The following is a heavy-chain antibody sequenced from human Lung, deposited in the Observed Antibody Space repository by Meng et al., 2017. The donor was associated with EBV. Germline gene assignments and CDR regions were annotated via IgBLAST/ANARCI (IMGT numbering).Heavy chain of an antibody. CDR2: IYHSGRT. V-gene: IGHV4-4*02. J-gene: IGHJ4*02. Sequence: QVQLQESGPGLVKPSGTLSLTCDVSGGSIRNDRWWSWVRQAPGKGLEWIGEIYHSGRTNYNPPVKSRVSMSVDKSQNHFSLRLSSVTAADTAVYYCTTLYGDSISWGQGTLVTVSS. CDR3: TTLYGDSIS. CDR1: GGSIRNDRW. D-gene: IGHD4-17*01.